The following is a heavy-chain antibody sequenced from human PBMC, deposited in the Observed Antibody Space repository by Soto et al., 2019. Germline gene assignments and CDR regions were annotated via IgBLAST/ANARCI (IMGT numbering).Heavy chain of an antibody. V-gene: IGHV1-69*06. J-gene: IGHJ4*02. CDR3: ARGKEWEQPSNHYYVDY. CDR2: IIPILGTI. CDR1: GRTFLISA. Sequence: QVQLVQSGAEVKTPGSSVRVSCKTAGRTFLISAIAWVRQAPGQGLEWMGGIIPILGTIHIAQNFQGRVNVTADRSTSTADMDLSSLRSEDTATYFCARGKEWEQPSNHYYVDYWGQGSQVIVSS. D-gene: IGHD1-26*01.